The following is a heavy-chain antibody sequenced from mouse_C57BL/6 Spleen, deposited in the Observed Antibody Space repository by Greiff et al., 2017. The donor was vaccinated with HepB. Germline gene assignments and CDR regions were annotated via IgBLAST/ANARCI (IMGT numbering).Heavy chain of an antibody. V-gene: IGHV5-17*01. D-gene: IGHD4-1*02. CDR3: ARGRNSYAMDY. J-gene: IGHJ4*01. Sequence: EVKLEESGGGLVKPGGSLKLSCAASGFTFSDYGMHWVRQAPEKGLEWVAYISSGSSTIYYADTVKGRFTISRDNAKNTLFLQMTSLRSEDTAMYYCARGRNSYAMDYWGQGTSVTVSS. CDR1: GFTFSDYG. CDR2: ISSGSSTI.